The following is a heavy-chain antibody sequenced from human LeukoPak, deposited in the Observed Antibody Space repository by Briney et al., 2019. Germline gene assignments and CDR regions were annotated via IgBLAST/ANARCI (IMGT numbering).Heavy chain of an antibody. D-gene: IGHD3-22*01. V-gene: IGHV4-61*02. J-gene: IGHJ4*02. Sequence: PSETLSLTCTVSGGSISSGSYYWSWIRQPAGKGLEWIGRIYTSGSTNYNPSLKNRVTISVDTSKNQFSLKLSSVTAADTAVYYCARTYDTTRRDFWGQGTLVTVSS. CDR1: GGSISSGSYY. CDR3: ARTYDTTRRDF. CDR2: IYTSGST.